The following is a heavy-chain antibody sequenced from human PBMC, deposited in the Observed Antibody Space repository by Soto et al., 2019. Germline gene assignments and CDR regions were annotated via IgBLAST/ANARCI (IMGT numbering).Heavy chain of an antibody. V-gene: IGHV4-34*01. Sequence: PSETLSLTCAFYGGSFDDSYWSWVRQSPGKGLEWVGEISHDGGTNYSPSLASRVSISVDTSKNQFSLHLRSVTAADTGLYYCARGQLVWYGDLTPYHRDMDAWGQGTTVTVSS. CDR2: ISHDGGT. CDR3: ARGQLVWYGDLTPYHRDMDA. J-gene: IGHJ6*02. D-gene: IGHD3-10*01. CDR1: GGSFDDSY.